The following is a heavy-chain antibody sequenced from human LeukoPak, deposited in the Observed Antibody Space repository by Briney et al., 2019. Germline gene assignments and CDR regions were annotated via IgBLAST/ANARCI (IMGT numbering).Heavy chain of an antibody. D-gene: IGHD3-10*01. CDR1: GYTFTSYG. CDR2: ISAYNGNT. J-gene: IGHJ4*02. V-gene: IGHV1-18*01. CDR3: ARAEPLWFGEPNQGDY. Sequence: ASVKVSCKASGYTFTSYGISWVRQAPGQGLEWMGWISAYNGNTNYAQKLQGRVTMTTDTSTSTAYMELRSLRSDDTAVYYCARAEPLWFGEPNQGDYWGQGTLVTVSS.